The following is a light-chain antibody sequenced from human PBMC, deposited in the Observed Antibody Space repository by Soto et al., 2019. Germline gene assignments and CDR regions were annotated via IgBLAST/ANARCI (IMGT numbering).Light chain of an antibody. Sequence: PSSLSASVGDRVTITCRASQSISSYLNWYQQKPGKAPKLLIYAASSLQSGVPSRFSGSGSGTDFTLTISSLQPEDFATYYCQQSYSTPHTFGGGTKVDIK. J-gene: IGKJ4*01. CDR2: AAS. CDR3: QQSYSTPHT. CDR1: QSISSY. V-gene: IGKV1-39*01.